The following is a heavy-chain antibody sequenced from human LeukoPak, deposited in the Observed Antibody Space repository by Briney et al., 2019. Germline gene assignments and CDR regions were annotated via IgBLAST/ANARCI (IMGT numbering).Heavy chain of an antibody. Sequence: PSETLSLTCTVSGGSISSYYWSWIRQPAGKGLEWIGRIYTSGSTNYNPSLKSRVTMSVDTSKNQFSLKLSSVTAADTAVYYCARQSMNWGYTTGAFDIWGQGTMVTVSS. J-gene: IGHJ3*02. CDR3: ARQSMNWGYTTGAFDI. D-gene: IGHD1-1*01. V-gene: IGHV4-4*07. CDR1: GGSISSYY. CDR2: IYTSGST.